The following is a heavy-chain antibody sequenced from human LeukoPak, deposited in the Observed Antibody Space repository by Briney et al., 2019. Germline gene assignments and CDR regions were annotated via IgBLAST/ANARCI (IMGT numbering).Heavy chain of an antibody. J-gene: IGHJ4*02. D-gene: IGHD3-3*01. CDR2: IRSKAYGGTT. CDR1: GFTFGDYA. CDR3: TRVNSPRRFWSGYTIGY. V-gene: IGHV3-49*03. Sequence: PGRSLRLSCTASGFTFGDYAMSWFRQAPGKGLEWVGFIRSKAYGGTTEYAASVKGRFTISRDDSKSIAYLQTNSLKTEDTAVYYCTRVNSPRRFWSGYTIGYWGQGTLVTVSS.